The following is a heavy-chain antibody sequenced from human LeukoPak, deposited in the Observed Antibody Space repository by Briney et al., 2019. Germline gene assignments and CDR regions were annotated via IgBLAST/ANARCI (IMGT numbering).Heavy chain of an antibody. J-gene: IGHJ4*02. CDR1: GFTFSSYW. Sequence: PGGSLRLSCAASGFTFSSYWMSWVRQAPGKGLEWVANIKQDGSEKYYVDSVKGRFTISRDNAKNSLYLQMNSLRAEDTAVYYCAREEGKHIVVVTAISFDYWGQGTLVTVSS. V-gene: IGHV3-7*01. CDR3: AREEGKHIVVVTAISFDY. D-gene: IGHD2-21*02. CDR2: IKQDGSEK.